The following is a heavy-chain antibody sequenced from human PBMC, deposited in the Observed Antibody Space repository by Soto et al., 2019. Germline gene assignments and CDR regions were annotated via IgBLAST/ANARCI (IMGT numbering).Heavy chain of an antibody. CDR3: ARLGGGKPYYYYYGMDV. CDR2: IYPGDSDT. D-gene: IGHD6-25*01. V-gene: IGHV5-51*01. CDR1: GDSFTSYW. Sequence: GESLKISCKGSGDSFTSYWIGWVRQVPGKGLEWMGIIYPGDSDTRYSPSFQGQVTISADKSISTAYLQWSSLKASDTAMYYCARLGGGKPYYYYYGMDVWGQGTTVTVSS. J-gene: IGHJ6*02.